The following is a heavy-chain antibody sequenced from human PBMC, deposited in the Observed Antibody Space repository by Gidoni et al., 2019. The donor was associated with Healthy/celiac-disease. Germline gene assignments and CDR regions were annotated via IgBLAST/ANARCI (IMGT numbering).Heavy chain of an antibody. J-gene: IGHJ6*02. Sequence: QVQLQQWGAGLLKPSETLSLTCAVYGGSFSGYYWSWIRQPPGKGLEWIGEINHSGSTNYNPSLKSRVTISVDTSKNQFSLKLSSVTAADTAVYYCARGLGLSSGPPYSPGKRFMGKCMDVWGQGTTVTVSS. V-gene: IGHV4-34*01. CDR2: INHSGST. CDR1: GGSFSGYY. D-gene: IGHD2-21*01. CDR3: ARGLGLSSGPPYSPGKRFMGKCMDV.